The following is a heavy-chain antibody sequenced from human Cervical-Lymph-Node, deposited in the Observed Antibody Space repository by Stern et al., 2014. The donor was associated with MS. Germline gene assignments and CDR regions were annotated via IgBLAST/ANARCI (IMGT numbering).Heavy chain of an antibody. CDR1: GDTLSNFA. CDR2: IIPIFGTT. D-gene: IGHD1-1*01. J-gene: IGHJ6*02. Sequence: QVQLVESGAEVKKPGSSVTVSCKASGDTLSNFAISWVRQAPGQGLEWMGGIIPIFGTTHYAQNFQDRITITADQSTGTAYMDLSSLRSEDTVVYYCARDNDDHGMDVWGQGTTITVSS. V-gene: IGHV1-69*01. CDR3: ARDNDDHGMDV.